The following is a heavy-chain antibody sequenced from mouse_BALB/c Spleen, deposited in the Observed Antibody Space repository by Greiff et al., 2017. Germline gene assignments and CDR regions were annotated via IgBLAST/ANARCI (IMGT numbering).Heavy chain of an antibody. CDR1: GFNIKDYY. CDR2: IDPENGNT. Sequence: VQLKESGAELVRPGALVKLSCKASGFNIKDYYMHWVKQRPEQGLEWIGWIDPENGNTIYDPKFQGKASITADTSSNTAYLQLSSLTSEDTAVYYCARRVHCDYWGQGTTLTVAS. CDR3: ARRVHCDY. J-gene: IGHJ2*01. V-gene: IGHV14-1*02.